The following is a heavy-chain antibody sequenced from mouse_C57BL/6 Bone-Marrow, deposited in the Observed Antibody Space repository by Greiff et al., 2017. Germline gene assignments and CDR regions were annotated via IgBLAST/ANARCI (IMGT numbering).Heavy chain of an antibody. V-gene: IGHV1-81*01. CDR2: INPRSGNT. Sequence: QVQLQQSGAELARPGASVKLSCTASGYTFTSYGISWVKQRTGQGLEWIGEINPRSGNTYYTEKFKGKVTLTADKSSSTAYMELRSLTSDDSAFYFCASERQLRRLAYWGQGTLVTVSA. J-gene: IGHJ3*01. CDR1: GYTFTSYG. D-gene: IGHD3-2*02. CDR3: ASERQLRRLAY.